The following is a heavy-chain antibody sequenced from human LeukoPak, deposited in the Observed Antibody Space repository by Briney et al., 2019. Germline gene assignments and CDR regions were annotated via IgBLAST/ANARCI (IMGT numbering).Heavy chain of an antibody. D-gene: IGHD2-2*01. V-gene: IGHV1-69*06. Sequence: SVKVSCKASAGTFSSYAISWVRQAPGQGLEWMGGIIPIFGTANYAEKFQGRVTITADTSTDTAYMELSSLRSEDTAVYYCATGVGNFGTSYYYYYMDVWGKGTTVTVSS. J-gene: IGHJ6*03. CDR3: ATGVGNFGTSYYYYYMDV. CDR2: IIPIFGTA. CDR1: AGTFSSYA.